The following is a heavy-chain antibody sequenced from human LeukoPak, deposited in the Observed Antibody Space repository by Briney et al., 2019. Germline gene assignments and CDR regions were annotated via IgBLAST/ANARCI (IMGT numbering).Heavy chain of an antibody. CDR2: INHSGST. CDR3: ARGLGSTKKY. V-gene: IGHV4-34*01. Sequence: SETLSLTCAVYGGSLSGYYWSWIRQPPGKGLEWIGEINHSGSTNYNPSLKSRVTISVDTSKNQFSLKLSSVTAADTAVYYCARGLGSTKKYWGQGTLVTVSS. J-gene: IGHJ4*02. D-gene: IGHD6-13*01. CDR1: GGSLSGYY.